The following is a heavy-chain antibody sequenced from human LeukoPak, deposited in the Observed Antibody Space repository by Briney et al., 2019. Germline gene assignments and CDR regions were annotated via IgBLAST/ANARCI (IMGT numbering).Heavy chain of an antibody. J-gene: IGHJ5*02. CDR2: INHSGST. CDR1: GGSFSGYY. D-gene: IGHD3-16*02. Sequence: SETLSLTCAVYGGSFSGYYWSWIRQPPGKGLEWIGEINHSGSTNYNPSLKSRVTISVDTSKNQFSLKLSSVTAADTAVYYCARSPYDYVWGSYRSSWFDPWGQGTLVTVSS. V-gene: IGHV4-34*01. CDR3: ARSPYDYVWGSYRSSWFDP.